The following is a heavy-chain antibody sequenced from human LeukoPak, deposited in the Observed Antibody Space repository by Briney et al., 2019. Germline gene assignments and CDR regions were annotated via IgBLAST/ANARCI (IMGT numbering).Heavy chain of an antibody. CDR1: GYSFISYW. V-gene: IGHV5-51*01. CDR3: ARRSAAATRGAFDI. CDR2: IYPGDSDT. D-gene: IGHD6-13*01. Sequence: GESLQISCKGSGYSFISYWIGWVRQMPGKGLEWMGIIYPGDSDTRYSPSFQGQVTISADKSISTAYLQWSSLKASDTAMYYCARRSAAATRGAFDIWGQGTMVTVSS. J-gene: IGHJ3*02.